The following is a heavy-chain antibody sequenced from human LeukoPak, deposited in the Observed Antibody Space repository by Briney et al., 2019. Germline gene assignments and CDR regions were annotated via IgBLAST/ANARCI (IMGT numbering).Heavy chain of an antibody. V-gene: IGHV4-59*01. CDR1: GGSISSYY. D-gene: IGHD6-13*01. CDR3: ARGAGGRSSSWYGDY. J-gene: IGHJ4*02. CDR2: IYYSGST. Sequence: SETLSLTCTVSGGSISSYYWSWIRQPPGKGLEWIGYIYYSGSTNYNPSLKSRVTISVDTSKNQFSLKLSSVTAADTAVYYCARGAGGRSSSWYGDYWGQGTLVTVSS.